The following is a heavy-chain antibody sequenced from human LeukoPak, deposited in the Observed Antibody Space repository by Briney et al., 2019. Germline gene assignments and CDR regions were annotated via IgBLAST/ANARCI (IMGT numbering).Heavy chain of an antibody. Sequence: SETLSLTCAVSGYSISSGYYWGWIRQPPGKGLEWIGSIYHSGSTYYNPSLKSRVTISVDTSKNQFSLKLSSVTAADTAVYYCVRVRRGLFSSRWYPEYYFDYWGQGTLVTVSS. CDR3: VRVRRGLFSSRWYPEYYFDY. D-gene: IGHD6-13*01. J-gene: IGHJ4*02. V-gene: IGHV4-38-2*01. CDR2: IYHSGST. CDR1: GYSISSGYY.